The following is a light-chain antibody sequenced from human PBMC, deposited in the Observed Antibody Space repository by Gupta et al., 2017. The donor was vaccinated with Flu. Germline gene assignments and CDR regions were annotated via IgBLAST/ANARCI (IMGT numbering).Light chain of an antibody. Sequence: EIVLTQSPDFQSVTPKEKVTITCRASQKIGGALHWYQQKPEQSPKVLNKYASQHGSGVPSRFSGSGSGTDFTLTINGRETEDAATYYCHQRSDFPWTFGQGTKVEIK. J-gene: IGKJ1*01. CDR2: YAS. CDR1: QKIGGA. CDR3: HQRSDFPWT. V-gene: IGKV6-21*01.